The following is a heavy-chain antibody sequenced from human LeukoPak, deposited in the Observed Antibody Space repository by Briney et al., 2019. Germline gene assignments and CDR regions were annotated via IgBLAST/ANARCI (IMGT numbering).Heavy chain of an antibody. D-gene: IGHD6-13*01. CDR1: GSTFSYYA. J-gene: IGHJ4*02. Sequence: GKSLRLSCVASGSTFSYYAMHWVRQAPGKGLEYVSTINNNGNSASYANSVKGRFTISRDNSKNTLYLQLGSLRAEDMAVYYCARDRVGSSWSEFDYWGQGTLVTVSS. CDR2: INNNGNSA. V-gene: IGHV3-64*01. CDR3: ARDRVGSSWSEFDY.